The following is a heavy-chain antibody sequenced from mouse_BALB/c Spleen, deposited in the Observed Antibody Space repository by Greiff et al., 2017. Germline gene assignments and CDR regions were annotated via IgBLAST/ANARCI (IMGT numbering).Heavy chain of an antibody. Sequence: EVQVVESGGGLVKPGGSLKLSCAASGFTFSSYAMSWVRQTPEKRLEWVATISSGGSYTYYPDSVKGRFTISRDNAKNTLYLQMSSLRSEDTAMYYCARHGYDGYYYAMDYWGQGTSVTVSS. CDR2: ISSGGSYT. V-gene: IGHV5-9-3*01. J-gene: IGHJ4*01. CDR1: GFTFSSYA. D-gene: IGHD2-3*01. CDR3: ARHGYDGYYYAMDY.